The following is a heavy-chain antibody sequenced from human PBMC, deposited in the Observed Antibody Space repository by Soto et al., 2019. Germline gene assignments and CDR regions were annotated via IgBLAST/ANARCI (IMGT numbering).Heavy chain of an antibody. CDR3: ARGGSQRAAFDI. CDR2: IYYSGST. D-gene: IGHD2-15*01. Sequence: SETLSLTCTVSGGSISSYYWSWIRQPPGKGLEWIGYIYYSGSTNYNPSLKSRVTISVDTSKNQFSLKLSSVTAADTAVYYCARGGSQRAAFDIWGQGTMVTVSS. V-gene: IGHV4-59*08. CDR1: GGSISSYY. J-gene: IGHJ3*02.